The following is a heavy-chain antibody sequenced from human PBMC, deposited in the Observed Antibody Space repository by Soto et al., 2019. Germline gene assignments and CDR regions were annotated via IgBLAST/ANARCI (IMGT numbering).Heavy chain of an antibody. CDR3: ARARTGIATYYMDV. CDR2: INHSGST. Sequence: LETLSLTCAVYGGSFSGYYWSWIRQPPGKGLEWIGEINHSGSTNYNPSLESRVTISVDTSKNQFSLKLSSVTAADTAVYYCARARTGIATYYMDVWGKGTTVTVSS. V-gene: IGHV4-34*01. D-gene: IGHD2-21*01. J-gene: IGHJ6*03. CDR1: GGSFSGYY.